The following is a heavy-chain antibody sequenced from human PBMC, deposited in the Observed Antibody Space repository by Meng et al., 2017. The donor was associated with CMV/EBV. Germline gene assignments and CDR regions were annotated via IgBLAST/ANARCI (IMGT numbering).Heavy chain of an antibody. D-gene: IGHD2-2*01. J-gene: IGHJ3*02. CDR2: ISAYNGNT. V-gene: IGHV1-18*01. Sequence: ASVKVSCKASGYTFTSYGISWGRQAPGQGLEWMGWISAYNGNTNYAQKLQGRVTMTTDTSTSTAYMELRSLRSDDTAVYYCARDAREDIVVVPAAAPPDDAFDIWGQGTMVTVSS. CDR3: ARDAREDIVVVPAAAPPDDAFDI. CDR1: GYTFTSYG.